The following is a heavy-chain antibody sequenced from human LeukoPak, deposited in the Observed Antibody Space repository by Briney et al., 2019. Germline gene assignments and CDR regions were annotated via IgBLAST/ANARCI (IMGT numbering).Heavy chain of an antibody. V-gene: IGHV1-18*01. J-gene: IGHJ6*03. D-gene: IGHD2-2*01. CDR1: GYTFTSYG. CDR2: ISAYNDNT. Sequence: ASVKVSCKASGYTFTSYGISWVRQAPGQGLEWMGWISAYNDNTNYAQKLQGRVTMTTDTSTSTAYMELRSLRSDDTAVYYCARDRYCSSTSCSYTYYYYYMDVWGKGTTVTVSS. CDR3: ARDRYCSSTSCSYTYYYYYMDV.